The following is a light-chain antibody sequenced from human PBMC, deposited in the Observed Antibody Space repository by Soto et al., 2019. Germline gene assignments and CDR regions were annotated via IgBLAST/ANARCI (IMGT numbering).Light chain of an antibody. V-gene: IGLV2-11*01. Sequence: QSALTQPASVSGSPGQSITISCTGSSSDVGGYNYVSWYQQHPGKAPKLIIYDVSQRPSGVPDRFSGSKSGNTASLTISGLQAEDEADYYCCSYAGSRVFGGGTKLTVL. CDR3: CSYAGSRV. CDR2: DVS. CDR1: SSDVGGYNY. J-gene: IGLJ3*02.